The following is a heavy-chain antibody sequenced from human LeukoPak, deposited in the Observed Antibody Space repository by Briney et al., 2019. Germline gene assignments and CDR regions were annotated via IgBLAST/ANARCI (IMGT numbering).Heavy chain of an antibody. CDR3: AREFYDSSGYLYYYYYGMDV. CDR1: GFTSSSYG. D-gene: IGHD3-22*01. J-gene: IGHJ6*02. V-gene: IGHV3-33*01. CDR2: IWYDGSNK. Sequence: PGRSLRLSCAASGFTSSSYGMHWVRQAPGKGLEWVAVIWYDGSNKYYADSVKGRFTISRDNSKNTLYLQMNSLRAEDTAVYYCAREFYDSSGYLYYYYYGMDVWGQGTTVTVSS.